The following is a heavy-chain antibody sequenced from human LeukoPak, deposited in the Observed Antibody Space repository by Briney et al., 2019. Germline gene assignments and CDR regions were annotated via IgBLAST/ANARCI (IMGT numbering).Heavy chain of an antibody. J-gene: IGHJ4*01. CDR1: GFTFSDYA. CDR2: LSGSGAGT. CDR3: AKAELGVNTFFDY. D-gene: IGHD3-3*01. Sequence: GGSLRLSCAASGFTFSDYALGWVRQAPGRGLEWVATLSGSGAGTYYSDSVQGGFTISRDNSKRTLFLQMNSLRAEDTASYYCAKAELGVNTFFDYWGQEPWSPSPQ. V-gene: IGHV3-23*01.